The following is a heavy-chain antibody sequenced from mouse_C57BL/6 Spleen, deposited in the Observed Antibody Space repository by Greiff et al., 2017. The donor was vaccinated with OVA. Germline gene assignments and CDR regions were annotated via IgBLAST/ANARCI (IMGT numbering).Heavy chain of an antibody. Sequence: EVKLVESGGGLVKPGGSLKLSCAASGFTFSDYGMHWVRQAPEKGLEWVAYISSGSSTIYYADTVKGRFTISRDNAKNTLFLQMTSLRSEDTAMYYCARWEMVTTGFAYWGQGTLVTVSA. CDR3: ARWEMVTTGFAY. CDR1: GFTFSDYG. V-gene: IGHV5-17*01. D-gene: IGHD2-2*01. J-gene: IGHJ3*01. CDR2: ISSGSSTI.